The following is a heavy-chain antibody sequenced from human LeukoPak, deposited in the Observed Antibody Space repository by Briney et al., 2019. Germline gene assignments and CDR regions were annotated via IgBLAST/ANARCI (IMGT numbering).Heavy chain of an antibody. CDR2: ISYYGSNK. CDR1: GFTFSSYG. J-gene: IGHJ4*02. V-gene: IGHV3-30*18. Sequence: GGSLRLSCAASGFTFSSYGMHWVRQAPGKGLEWVAVISYYGSNKDYADSVKGRFTISRDNSKNALYLQMNSLRAEDTAVYYCAKSLGDYFDYWGQGTLVTVSS. D-gene: IGHD3-16*01. CDR3: AKSLGDYFDY.